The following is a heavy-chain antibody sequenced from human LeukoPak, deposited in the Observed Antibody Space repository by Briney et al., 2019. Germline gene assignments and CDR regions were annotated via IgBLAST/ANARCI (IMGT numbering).Heavy chain of an antibody. J-gene: IGHJ6*02. D-gene: IGHD3-10*01. CDR1: GFTFRKNA. Sequence: GGSLRLSCAASGFTFRKNAMSWVRLAPGRGLEWVSLISDGGGSAWYADSVRGRFAISRDNSKNTLSLQINSLRADGTAIYYCVKVFGFGGPVYGMDVWGQGTTVAVSS. V-gene: IGHV3-23*01. CDR2: ISDGGGSA. CDR3: VKVFGFGGPVYGMDV.